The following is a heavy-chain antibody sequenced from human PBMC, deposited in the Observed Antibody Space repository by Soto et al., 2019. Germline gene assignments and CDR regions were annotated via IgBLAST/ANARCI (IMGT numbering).Heavy chain of an antibody. CDR1: GFTVSSKY. Sequence: EVQLVESGGGLVQPGGSLRLSCAASGFTVSSKYMSWVRQAPGKGREWVSLIQSGGPTYYADYVKGRFTISRDASENTGNLEMGSLRAEDRGVYYCARDDVFCGGGPCSGVPLDAWGKGTTVTVSS. CDR2: IQSGGPT. CDR3: ARDDVFCGGGPCSGVPLDA. D-gene: IGHD2-21*01. J-gene: IGHJ6*04. V-gene: IGHV3-66*01.